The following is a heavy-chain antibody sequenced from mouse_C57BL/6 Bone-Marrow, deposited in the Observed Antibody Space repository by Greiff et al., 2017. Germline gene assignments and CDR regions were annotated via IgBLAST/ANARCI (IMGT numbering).Heavy chain of an antibody. CDR1: GFNIKNTY. CDR2: LDPANGNT. CDR3: ASRLRLPFYFDF. Sequence: VQLQQSVAELVRPGASVKLSCTASGFNIKNTYMHWVKQRPEQGLEWIGRLDPANGNTKYAPKFQGKATITADTSSNTAYLQLSSLTSEDTAIYYWASRLRLPFYFDFWGQGTTLTVSS. V-gene: IGHV14-3*01. D-gene: IGHD3-2*02. J-gene: IGHJ2*01.